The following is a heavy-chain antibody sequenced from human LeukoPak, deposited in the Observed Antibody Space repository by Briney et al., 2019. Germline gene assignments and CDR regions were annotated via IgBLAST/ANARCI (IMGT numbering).Heavy chain of an antibody. D-gene: IGHD5-18*01. CDR2: TYYSGST. J-gene: IGHJ4*02. V-gene: IGHV4-59*08. CDR3: ARHGQGYSYVSLDY. CDR1: GGSISSYY. Sequence: PSETLSLTCTVSGGSISSYYWSWLRQPPGKGLEWIGYTYYSGSTNYNPSLKSRVTISVDTSKNQFSLKLSSVTAADTAVYYCARHGQGYSYVSLDYWGQGTLVTVSS.